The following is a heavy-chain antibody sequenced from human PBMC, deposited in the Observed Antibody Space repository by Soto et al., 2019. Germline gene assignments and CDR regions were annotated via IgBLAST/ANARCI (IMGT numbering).Heavy chain of an antibody. CDR3: AKVDGSSGNYYYYYGMDV. CDR2: ISYDGSNK. Sequence: GGSLRLSCAASGFTFSSYGMHWVRQAPGKGLEWVAVISYDGSNKYYADSVKGRFTISRDNSKNTLYLQMNSLRAEDTAVYYCAKVDGSSGNYYYYYGMDVWGQGTTVTVSS. D-gene: IGHD6-6*01. V-gene: IGHV3-30*18. CDR1: GFTFSSYG. J-gene: IGHJ6*02.